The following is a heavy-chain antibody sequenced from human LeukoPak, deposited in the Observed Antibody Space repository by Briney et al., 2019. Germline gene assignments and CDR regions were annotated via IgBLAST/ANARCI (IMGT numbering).Heavy chain of an antibody. D-gene: IGHD5-12*01. CDR1: GYTFTGYY. CDR2: INPNSGGT. Sequence: ASVEVSCKSSGYTFTGYYMHWVRQAPGQGHEWMGWINPNSGGTNYAQKFQGRVTMTRDTSISTAYMELSRLRSDDTAVYYCASRGYSGYELDYWGQGTLVTVSS. V-gene: IGHV1-2*02. CDR3: ASRGYSGYELDY. J-gene: IGHJ4*02.